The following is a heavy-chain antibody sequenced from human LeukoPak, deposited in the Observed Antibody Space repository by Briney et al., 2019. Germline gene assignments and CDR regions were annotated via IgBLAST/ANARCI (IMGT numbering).Heavy chain of an antibody. Sequence: PSETLSLTCTVSGGSVSSGSYYWSWIRQPPGKGLEWIGYIYYSGSTNYNPSLKSRVTTSVDTSKNQFSLKLSSVTAADTAVYYCARAGALSDFRRGFDYWGQGTLVTVSS. CDR2: IYYSGST. D-gene: IGHD3-3*01. J-gene: IGHJ4*02. V-gene: IGHV4-61*01. CDR1: GGSVSSGSYY. CDR3: ARAGALSDFRRGFDY.